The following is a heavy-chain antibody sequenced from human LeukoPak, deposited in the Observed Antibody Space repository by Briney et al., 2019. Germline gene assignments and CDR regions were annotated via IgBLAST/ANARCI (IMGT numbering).Heavy chain of an antibody. CDR2: ISGSGGTT. V-gene: IGHV3-23*01. J-gene: IGHJ5*02. CDR3: AKDYSSSMNAPRP. CDR1: GFTFSSFA. Sequence: GGSLRLSCAASGFTFSSFAMNWVRQAPGKGLEWVSLISGSGGTTYYADSVKGRFTISRDNARNTLYLQMNSLRAEDTAVYYCAKDYSSSMNAPRPWGQGTLVTVSS. D-gene: IGHD6-6*01.